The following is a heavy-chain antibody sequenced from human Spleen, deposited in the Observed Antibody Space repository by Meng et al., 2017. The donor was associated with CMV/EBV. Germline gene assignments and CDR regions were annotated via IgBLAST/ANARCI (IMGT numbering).Heavy chain of an antibody. CDR3: ARGKSVVVPAAKGDNWFDP. J-gene: IGHJ5*02. V-gene: IGHV1-2*02. CDR1: FTGYY. CDR2: INPNSGGT. D-gene: IGHD2-2*01. Sequence: FTGYYMNWVRQAPGQGLEWMGWINPNSGGTNYAQKFQGRVTMTRDTSISTAYMELSRLRSDDTAVYYCARGKSVVVPAAKGDNWFDPWGQGTLVTVSS.